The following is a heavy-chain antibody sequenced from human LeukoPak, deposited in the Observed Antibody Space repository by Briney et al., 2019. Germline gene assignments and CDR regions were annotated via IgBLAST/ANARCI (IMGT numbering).Heavy chain of an antibody. Sequence: PSETLSLTCTVSGGSIRSSSYYWGWIRQPPGKGLEWIGSIYYSGSTYYNPSLKSRVTISVDTSKNQFSLKLSSVTAADTAVYYCAMGANRAAMVVDYWGQGTLVTVSS. J-gene: IGHJ4*02. V-gene: IGHV4-39*01. CDR1: GGSIRSSSYY. CDR2: IYYSGST. D-gene: IGHD3-16*01. CDR3: AMGANRAAMVVDY.